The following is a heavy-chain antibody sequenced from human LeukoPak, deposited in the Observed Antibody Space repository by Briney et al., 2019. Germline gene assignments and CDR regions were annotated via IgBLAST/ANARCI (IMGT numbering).Heavy chain of an antibody. V-gene: IGHV3-74*03. D-gene: IGHD7-27*01. CDR2: INSDGSSI. Sequence: PGGSLRLSCVASGFTFSRYWMHWVRQAPGKGLVWVSRINSDGSSITYADSVKGRFTISRDNAKNTLYLQMTSPRVEDTAVYYCGRGSGVAGYWGQGALVTVSP. J-gene: IGHJ4*02. CDR3: GRGSGVAGY. CDR1: GFTFSRYW.